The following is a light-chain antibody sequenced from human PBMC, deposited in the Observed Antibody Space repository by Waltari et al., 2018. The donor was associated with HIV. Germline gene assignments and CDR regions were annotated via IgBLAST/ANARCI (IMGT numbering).Light chain of an antibody. J-gene: IGLJ2*01. CDR3: GTWDTILSGGV. CDR1: HSNIGNNY. V-gene: IGLV1-51*02. CDR2: ENS. Sequence: QSILTHPPSVSAAPGQKVTISCSGNHSNIGNNYVAWYQQFPGTAPKFLIYENSKRPSGIPDRFSGSKSGTSATLGITGLQAGDEADYYCGTWDTILSGGVFGGGTKVTVL.